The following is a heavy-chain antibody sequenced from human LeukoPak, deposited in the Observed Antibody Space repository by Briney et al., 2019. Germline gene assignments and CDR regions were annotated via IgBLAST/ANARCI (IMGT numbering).Heavy chain of an antibody. CDR1: GGTFSSYA. CDR2: IIPIFGTA. V-gene: IGHV1-69*13. J-gene: IGHJ6*03. CDR3: ASRGKDATGYPLYYYYYMDV. D-gene: IGHD3-9*01. Sequence: GASVKVSCKASGGTFSSYAISWVRQAPGQGLEWMGGIIPIFGTANYAQEFQGRVTITADESTSTAYMELSSLRSEDTAVYYCASRGKDATGYPLYYYYYMDVWGKGTTVTVSS.